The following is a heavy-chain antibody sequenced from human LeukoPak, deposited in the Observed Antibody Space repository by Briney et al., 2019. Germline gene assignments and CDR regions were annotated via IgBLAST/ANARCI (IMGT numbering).Heavy chain of an antibody. J-gene: IGHJ4*02. Sequence: ASVKVSCKASGYTFTSYGISWVQQAPGQGLEWMGWISAYNGNTNYAQKLQGRVTMTTDTSTSTAYMELRSLRSDDTAVYYCARSGELRPAALGGFDYWGQGTLVTASS. CDR1: GYTFTSYG. V-gene: IGHV1-18*01. CDR2: ISAYNGNT. CDR3: ARSGELRPAALGGFDY. D-gene: IGHD2-2*01.